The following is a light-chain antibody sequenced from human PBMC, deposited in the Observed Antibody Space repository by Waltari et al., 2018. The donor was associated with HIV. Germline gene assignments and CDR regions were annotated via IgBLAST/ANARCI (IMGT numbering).Light chain of an antibody. CDR2: TNK. J-gene: IGLJ1*01. V-gene: IGLV1-47*01. Sequence: QSVLTQPPSASGTPGQRVTISCSGSSSNIGRNYVYWYQQLPGTAPKLLIYTNKQRPSGVPDLFSGSKSGTSASLAISGLRSEDEADYYCAAWNDNLSGYVFGTGTKVTV. CDR1: SSNIGRNY. CDR3: AAWNDNLSGYV.